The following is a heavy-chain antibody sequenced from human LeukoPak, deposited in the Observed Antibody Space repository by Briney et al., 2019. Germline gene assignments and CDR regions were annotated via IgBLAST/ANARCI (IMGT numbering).Heavy chain of an antibody. Sequence: GASVKVSCKASGYTFTGYYMHWVRQAPGQGLEWMGWINPNSGGTNYAQKFQGRVTMTRDTSISTAYMEMSGLRSDDTAVYFCARDRGSSGYSAYWGQGTLVTVSS. J-gene: IGHJ4*02. V-gene: IGHV1-2*02. CDR3: ARDRGSSGYSAY. CDR1: GYTFTGYY. CDR2: INPNSGGT. D-gene: IGHD3-22*01.